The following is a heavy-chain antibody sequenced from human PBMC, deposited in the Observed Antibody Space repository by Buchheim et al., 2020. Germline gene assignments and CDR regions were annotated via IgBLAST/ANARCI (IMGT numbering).Heavy chain of an antibody. CDR1: GDSINTGGYY. J-gene: IGHJ4*02. CDR3: ARVWGGSYEHFDY. D-gene: IGHD1-26*01. V-gene: IGHV4-31*03. CDR2: MSSRGSS. Sequence: QVQLQESGPGLVKPSQTLSLICTVSGDSINTGGYYWSWIRQHPGKGLEWIAHMSSRGSSYYNPSLKSRVTMSVDTSKKQFSLKLSSVTAADTAVYYCARVWGGSYEHFDYWGQGTL.